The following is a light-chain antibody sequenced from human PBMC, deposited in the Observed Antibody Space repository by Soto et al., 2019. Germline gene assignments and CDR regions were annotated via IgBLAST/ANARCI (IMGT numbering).Light chain of an antibody. V-gene: IGKV1-5*01. J-gene: IGKJ1*01. CDR2: DAS. CDR3: QQYNSYWT. Sequence: DIQMTQSPSTLSASVGDRVTITCRASQSISSWLAWYQQKPGKAPNLLIYDASNLESGVPSRFSGSGSGTEFTLTISSLQPDDFATYYCQQYNSYWTFGQGTEVEIK. CDR1: QSISSW.